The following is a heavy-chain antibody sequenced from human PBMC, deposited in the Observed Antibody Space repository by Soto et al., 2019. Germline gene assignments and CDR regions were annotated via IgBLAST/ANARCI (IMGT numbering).Heavy chain of an antibody. D-gene: IGHD3-10*01. CDR3: ARDRSPSGGMDV. CDR1: GGTFSSYA. J-gene: IGHJ6*02. Sequence: QVQLVQSGAEVKKPGSSVKVSCKASGGTFSSYAISWVRQAPGQGLEWMGGIIPIFGAANYAQKFQGRVTITADESTSTAYMALTSLRSEDTAVYYCARDRSPSGGMDVWGQGTTVTVSS. V-gene: IGHV1-69*12. CDR2: IIPIFGAA.